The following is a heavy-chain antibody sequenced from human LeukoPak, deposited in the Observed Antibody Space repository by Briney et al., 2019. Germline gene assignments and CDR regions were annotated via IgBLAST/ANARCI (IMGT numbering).Heavy chain of an antibody. D-gene: IGHD2-2*01. V-gene: IGHV1-46*01. CDR2: INPSGGST. Sequence: GASVKVSCKASGYTFTSYYMHWVRQAPGQGLEWMGIINPSGGSTSYAQKFQGRVTMARDTSTSTAYMELSSLRSEDTAVYYCARVYCSSTSCHYYFDYWGQGTLVTVSS. CDR1: GYTFTSYY. CDR3: ARVYCSSTSCHYYFDY. J-gene: IGHJ4*02.